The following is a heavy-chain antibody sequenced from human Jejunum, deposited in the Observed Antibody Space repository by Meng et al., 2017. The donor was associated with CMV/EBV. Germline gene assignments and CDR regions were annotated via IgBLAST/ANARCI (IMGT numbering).Heavy chain of an antibody. V-gene: IGHV3-30*02. CDR3: ARDSELRFDY. D-gene: IGHD1-26*01. CDR1: GFTFSDHG. J-gene: IGHJ4*02. Sequence: SCAASGFTFSDHGMHWVRQAPGKGLAWVAFIRFDGISEYYADSVRGRFTISRDNSKNTLNLQMNSLRAEDTAVYYCARDSELRFDYWGQGTLVTVSS. CDR2: IRFDGISE.